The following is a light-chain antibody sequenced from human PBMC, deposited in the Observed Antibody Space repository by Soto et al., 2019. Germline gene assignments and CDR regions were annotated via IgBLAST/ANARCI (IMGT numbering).Light chain of an antibody. CDR2: DAS. Sequence: EVVLTQSPVTLSLSPGERATLSCRASQSVSSYLAWYQQKPGQAPRLLIYDASNRATGIPARFSGSGSGTDFTLTISSLEPEDFAVYYCQQRSNWPPITFGQGTRLENK. CDR1: QSVSSY. V-gene: IGKV3-11*01. CDR3: QQRSNWPPIT. J-gene: IGKJ5*01.